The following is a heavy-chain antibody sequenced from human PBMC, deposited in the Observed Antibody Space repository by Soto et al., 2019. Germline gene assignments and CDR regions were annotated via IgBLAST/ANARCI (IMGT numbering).Heavy chain of an antibody. J-gene: IGHJ4*02. CDR2: INAGNGNT. V-gene: IGHV1-3*01. D-gene: IGHD5-12*01. CDR1: GYTFTSYA. CDR3: ARGIWVATTASYYFDS. Sequence: ASVKVSCKASGYTFTSYAMHWVRQAPGQWLEWMGWINAGNGNTKYSQKFQGRVTITRDTSANTAYMELRSLTSEDTAVYYCARGIWVATTASYYFDSWGQGTQVTVSS.